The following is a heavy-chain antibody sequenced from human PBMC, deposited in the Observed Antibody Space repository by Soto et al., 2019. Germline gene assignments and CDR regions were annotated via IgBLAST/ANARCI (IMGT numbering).Heavy chain of an antibody. J-gene: IGHJ5*02. CDR1: GGSTSSDNY. V-gene: IGHV4-39*07. CDR3: VRDVGGSGWFAP. CDR2: IYYSGNT. Sequence: SETLSLTCTVSGGSTSSDNYWSWIRQPPGKGLEWIGHIYYSGNTDHNPSLKSRLAISIDTSKNQFSLNVRSVTAADTAVYYCVRDVGGSGWFAPWGQGTLVTVSS.